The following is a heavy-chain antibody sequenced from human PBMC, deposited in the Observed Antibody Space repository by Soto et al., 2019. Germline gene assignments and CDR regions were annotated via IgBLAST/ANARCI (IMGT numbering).Heavy chain of an antibody. J-gene: IGHJ5*02. D-gene: IGHD3-22*01. V-gene: IGHV1-69*12. CDR1: GGTFTSYA. Sequence: QVQLVQSGAEVKKHGSSVKVSCKASGGTFTSYALSWVREAPGQGLEWMGGIIPISGRTNYAQRFQGRVSITADESTTTAYMELASLRSDDTAVYYCALDTSGGAVLFDPWGQGSLVTVSS. CDR3: ALDTSGGAVLFDP. CDR2: IIPISGRT.